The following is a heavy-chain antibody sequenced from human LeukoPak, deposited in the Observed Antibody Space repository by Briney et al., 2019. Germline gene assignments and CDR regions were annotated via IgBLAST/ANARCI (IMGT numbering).Heavy chain of an antibody. Sequence: ASVKVSCKASGYTVTGYYMHWVRQAPGQGLEWMGWINPNSGGTNYAQKFQGRVTMTRDTSISTAYMELSRLRSDDTAVYYCARGRSIAVAGNWFDPWGQGTLVTVSS. CDR3: ARGRSIAVAGNWFDP. V-gene: IGHV1-2*02. CDR2: INPNSGGT. D-gene: IGHD6-19*01. J-gene: IGHJ5*02. CDR1: GYTVTGYY.